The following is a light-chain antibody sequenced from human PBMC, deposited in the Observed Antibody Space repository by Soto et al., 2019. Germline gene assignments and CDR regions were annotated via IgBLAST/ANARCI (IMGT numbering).Light chain of an antibody. CDR3: QQRSDWPRT. J-gene: IGKJ1*01. CDR1: QSVTSY. V-gene: IGKV3-11*01. Sequence: EIVLTQSPATLSLSPGERATLSCRASQSVTSYLAWYQQKPGQAPRLLTSDASNRATGIPARFSGSGSGTDFTLTISSLEPEDFAVYYCQQRSDWPRTFGQGTKVDI. CDR2: DAS.